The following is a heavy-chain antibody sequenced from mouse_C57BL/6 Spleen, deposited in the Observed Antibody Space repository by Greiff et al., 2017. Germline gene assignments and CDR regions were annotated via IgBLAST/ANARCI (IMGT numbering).Heavy chain of an antibody. J-gene: IGHJ3*01. CDR1: GFTFSSYA. CDR3: ASVSAEAWFAD. V-gene: IGHV5-4*01. CDR2: ISDGGSYT. Sequence: DVQLVESGGGLVKPGGSLKLSCAASGFTFSSYAMSWVRQTPEKRLEWVATISDGGSYTYYPDNVKGRFTISRDNAKNNLYLQMSHLKSEDTAMYYCASVSAEAWFADWGQGTMVTVSA.